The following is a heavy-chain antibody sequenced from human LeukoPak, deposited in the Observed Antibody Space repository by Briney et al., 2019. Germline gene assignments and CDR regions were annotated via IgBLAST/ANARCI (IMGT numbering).Heavy chain of an antibody. CDR3: AKDMGNSSGYYFDY. V-gene: IGHV3-9*01. D-gene: IGHD3-22*01. J-gene: IGHJ4*02. Sequence: PGRSLRLSCAASGFTFDDYVMHWVRQAPGKGLEWVSGISWHSGSIGYADSVKGRFTISRDNAKNSLCLQMNSLRAEDTALYYCAKDMGNSSGYYFDYWGQGTLVTVSS. CDR1: GFTFDDYV. CDR2: ISWHSGSI.